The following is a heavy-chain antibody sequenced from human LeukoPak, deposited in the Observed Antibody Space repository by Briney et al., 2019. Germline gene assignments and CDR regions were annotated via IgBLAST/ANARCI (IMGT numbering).Heavy chain of an antibody. V-gene: IGHV3-30*02. CDR2: IRYDGSNK. D-gene: IGHD5-18*01. CDR1: GFTFSSYG. CDR3: AKDPRIQLWLRLEAFDY. J-gene: IGHJ4*02. Sequence: GGSLRLSCAASGFTFSSYGMHWVRQAPGKGLEWVAFIRYDGSNKYYADSVKGRFTISRDNSKNTLYLQMNSLRAEDTAVYYCAKDPRIQLWLRLEAFDYWGQGTLVTVSS.